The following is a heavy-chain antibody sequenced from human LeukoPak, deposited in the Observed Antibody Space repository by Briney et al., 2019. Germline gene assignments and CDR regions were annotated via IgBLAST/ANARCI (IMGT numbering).Heavy chain of an antibody. CDR2: INAGNGNT. CDR1: GYTFTSYA. Sequence: ASVKVSCKASGYTFTSYAMHWVRQAPGQRLEWMGWINAGNGNTKYSQKFQGRVTITRDTSASTAYMELSSLRSEDTAVYYCARDIFCRGTSCFSCFDPWGKVPLVTVSS. CDR3: ARDIFCRGTSCFSCFDP. D-gene: IGHD2-2*01. J-gene: IGHJ5*02. V-gene: IGHV1-3*01.